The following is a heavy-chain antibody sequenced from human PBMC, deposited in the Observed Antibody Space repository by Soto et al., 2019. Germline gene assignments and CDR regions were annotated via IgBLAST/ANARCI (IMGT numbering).Heavy chain of an antibody. Sequence: SETLSLTCTVSGGFISNYYWSWVRQSPGKGLEWIGYIYYSGTTNYNPSLKSRVTILLDVSKNQFSLRLRSVTAADTAVYYCARDSGYGGNPGLFDYWGQGTLVTVSS. CDR2: IYYSGTT. J-gene: IGHJ4*02. V-gene: IGHV4-59*01. D-gene: IGHD4-17*01. CDR3: ARDSGYGGNPGLFDY. CDR1: GGFISNYY.